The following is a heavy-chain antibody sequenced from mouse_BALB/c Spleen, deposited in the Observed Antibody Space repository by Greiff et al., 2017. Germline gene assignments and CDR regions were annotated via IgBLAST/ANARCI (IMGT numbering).Heavy chain of an antibody. D-gene: IGHD2-4*01. CDR3: ARLGLRRGFYAMDY. CDR1: GYAFSSSW. V-gene: IGHV1-82*01. CDR2: IYPGDGDT. J-gene: IGHJ4*01. Sequence: QVQLQQSGPELVKPGASVKISCKASGYAFSSSWMNWVKQRPGQGLEWIGRIYPGDGDTNYNGKFKGKATLTADKSSSTAYMQLSSLTSVDSAVYFCARLGLRRGFYAMDYWGQGTSVTVSS.